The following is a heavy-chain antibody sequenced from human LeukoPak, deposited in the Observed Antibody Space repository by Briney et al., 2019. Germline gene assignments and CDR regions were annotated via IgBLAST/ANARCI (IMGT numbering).Heavy chain of an antibody. Sequence: GGSLRLSCVASGFTFDDYGMSWVRQAPGKGLEWVSGINWNGDTTGYADSVKGRFTISRDNSKNSLYLQMNRLRAEDTALYYCARRVATLDYYYMDVWGKGTTVTISS. V-gene: IGHV3-20*04. J-gene: IGHJ6*03. CDR1: GFTFDDYG. D-gene: IGHD5-12*01. CDR2: INWNGDTT. CDR3: ARRVATLDYYYMDV.